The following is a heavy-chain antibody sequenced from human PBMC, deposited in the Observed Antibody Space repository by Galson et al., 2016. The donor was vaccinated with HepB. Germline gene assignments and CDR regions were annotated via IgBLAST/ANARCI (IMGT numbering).Heavy chain of an antibody. D-gene: IGHD2-21*02. CDR1: GFTFSSFT. CDR2: VSPDGDKG. V-gene: IGHV3-30*04. CDR3: ARARVVTGIYDAFNV. Sequence: SLRLSCAASGFTFSSFTIHWVRRAPGTGLEWLALVSPDGDKGYYADSVKGRFSISRDNSRNTLYLHINSLRPDDTATYFCARARVVTGIYDAFNVWGQGTVVTVAS. J-gene: IGHJ3*01.